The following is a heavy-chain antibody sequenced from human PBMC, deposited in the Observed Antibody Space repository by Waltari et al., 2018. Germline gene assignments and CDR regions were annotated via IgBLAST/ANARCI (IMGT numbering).Heavy chain of an antibody. D-gene: IGHD6-19*01. CDR2: IYTSGST. CDR3: ARDRKYYSSGWSVIFDY. Sequence: EEQLVESGGGLIQPGGSLRLSCAASGFSVSSTYMSWVRQAPGKGLEWVSVIYTSGSTDYADSVKGRFTISRDDSKNTLFLQMNNLRAEDTAVYYCARDRKYYSSGWSVIFDYWGQGTLVTVSS. J-gene: IGHJ4*02. CDR1: GFSVSSTY. V-gene: IGHV3-53*01.